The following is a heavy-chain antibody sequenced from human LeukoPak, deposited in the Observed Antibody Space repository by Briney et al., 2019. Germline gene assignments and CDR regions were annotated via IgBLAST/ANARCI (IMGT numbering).Heavy chain of an antibody. J-gene: IGHJ5*02. CDR1: GDSVTNRNYL. Sequence: SPSETLSLTCAVSGDSVTNRNYLWGWIRQPPGKGLEWIGNVDNDGRTYYDPSLRGRVTISLDTSKNHFSLNLNFVSDADTAIYYCARYSRVFGWFDPWGRGTLVTVS. CDR3: ARYSRVFGWFDP. CDR2: VDNDGRT. D-gene: IGHD4-11*01. V-gene: IGHV4-39*02.